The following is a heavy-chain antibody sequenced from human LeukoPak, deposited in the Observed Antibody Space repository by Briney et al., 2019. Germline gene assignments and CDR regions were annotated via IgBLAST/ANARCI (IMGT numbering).Heavy chain of an antibody. D-gene: IGHD6-19*01. V-gene: IGHV5-51*01. J-gene: IGHJ3*02. Sequence: GESLKISCKCSGYIFTSYWICLVRQMPGKGLEFMWIIYPGDSDTSYSPSFQGQVTISADKSISTVYLQWSSLKASDTAMYYCARDLAVAGDDAFDICRQGKIVIVSS. CDR1: GYIFTSYW. CDR2: IYPGDSDT. CDR3: ARDLAVAGDDAFDI.